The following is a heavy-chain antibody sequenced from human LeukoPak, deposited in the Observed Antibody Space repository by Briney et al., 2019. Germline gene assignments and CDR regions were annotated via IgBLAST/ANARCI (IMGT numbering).Heavy chain of an antibody. V-gene: IGHV1-2*02. Sequence: ASVKVSCKASGHTSSGYYVHWVRQAPGQGLEWMGWFDPKSGATSYAQKFQDRVTMTRDTSINTAYMELWRLRSDGTAVYYCARGTYGDHFDYWGQGTLVTVSS. CDR2: FDPKSGAT. J-gene: IGHJ4*02. CDR1: GHTSSGYY. CDR3: ARGTYGDHFDY. D-gene: IGHD4-17*01.